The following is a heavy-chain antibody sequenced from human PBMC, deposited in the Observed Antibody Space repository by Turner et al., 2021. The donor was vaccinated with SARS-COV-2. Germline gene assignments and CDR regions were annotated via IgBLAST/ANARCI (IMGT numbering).Heavy chain of an antibody. CDR1: GYTLTELS. J-gene: IGHJ5*02. Sequence: QVPLVQSGAEVKKPGAAVKVPCKLSGYTLTELSMYWVRQAHGKGLEWMGGCDPEDGETIYAQKFQGRVTMTEDTSTDTAYMELSSLRSEDTAVYYCATGYQLRVNWFDPWGQGTLVTVSS. CDR3: ATGYQLRVNWFDP. V-gene: IGHV1-24*01. CDR2: CDPEDGET. D-gene: IGHD2-2*01.